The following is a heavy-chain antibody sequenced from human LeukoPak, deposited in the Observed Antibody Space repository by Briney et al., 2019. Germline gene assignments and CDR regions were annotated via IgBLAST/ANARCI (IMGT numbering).Heavy chain of an antibody. CDR3: ARESYPDDY. Sequence: GGSLRLSCAASGFTFSDYYMSWIRQAPGKGLEWVSYISSSSYIYYADSVKGRFTISRDNAKNSLYLQMNSLRAEDTAVYYCARESYPDDYWGQGTLVTVSS. CDR2: ISSSSYI. J-gene: IGHJ4*02. CDR1: GFTFSDYY. V-gene: IGHV3-69-1*01.